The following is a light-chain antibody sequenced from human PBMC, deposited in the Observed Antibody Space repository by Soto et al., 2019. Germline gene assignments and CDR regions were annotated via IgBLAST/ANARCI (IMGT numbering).Light chain of an antibody. CDR3: QQYNNWPLT. V-gene: IGKV3-15*01. Sequence: EIVMTQSPATLSVSPGERATLSCRASQSVSSNLAWYHQKPAQAPRVLIYGASTRATGIPARFSGSGSGTEFTLSTSSLQSEDFADYYGQQYNNWPLTFGGGTKVEIK. J-gene: IGKJ4*01. CDR2: GAS. CDR1: QSVSSN.